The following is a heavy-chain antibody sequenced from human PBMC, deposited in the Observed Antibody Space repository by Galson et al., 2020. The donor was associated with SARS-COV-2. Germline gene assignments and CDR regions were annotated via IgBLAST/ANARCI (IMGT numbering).Heavy chain of an antibody. CDR2: ILYDGSTQ. CDR1: GFSFRSFA. Sequence: QLGESLKISCAGSGFSFRSFAMHWVRQAPGKGLEWVAIILYDGSTQHYADSVKGRFTISRDNSNSTLYLRMNSLRPEDTAVYFCARDQTSITAAATYLHPWGQGTLVTVSS. J-gene: IGHJ1*01. D-gene: IGHD6-25*01. CDR3: ARDQTSITAAATYLHP. V-gene: IGHV3-30*04.